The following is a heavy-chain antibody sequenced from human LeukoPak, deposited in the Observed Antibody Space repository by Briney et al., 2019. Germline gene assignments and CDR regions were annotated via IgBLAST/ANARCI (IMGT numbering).Heavy chain of an antibody. J-gene: IGHJ4*02. D-gene: IGHD3-22*01. CDR1: GFTFSSYA. V-gene: IGHV3-23*01. CDR2: ISGSGGST. CDR3: AKTDSMTVVVISPGGY. Sequence: GGSLRLSCAASGFTFSSYAMSWVRQAPGKGLEWVSAISGSGGSTYYADSVKGRFTISRDNSKNTLYLQMNSLRAEDTAVYYCAKTDSMTVVVISPGGYWGQGTLVTVSS.